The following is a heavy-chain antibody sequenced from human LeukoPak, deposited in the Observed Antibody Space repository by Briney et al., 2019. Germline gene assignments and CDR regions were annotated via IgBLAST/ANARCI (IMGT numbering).Heavy chain of an antibody. V-gene: IGHV7-4-1*02. D-gene: IGHD3-16*01. CDR1: GYTFTNYA. CDR3: ARVVFEGDYYFGGGFDY. CDR2: INTNTGNP. J-gene: IGHJ4*02. Sequence: GASVKVSCKTSGYTFTNYAMNWVRQAPGQGLEWMGWINTNTGNPTYAQGFTGQFVFSLDTSVSTAYLQISSLKTEDTAVYYCARVVFEGDYYFGGGFDYWGQGTLVTVSS.